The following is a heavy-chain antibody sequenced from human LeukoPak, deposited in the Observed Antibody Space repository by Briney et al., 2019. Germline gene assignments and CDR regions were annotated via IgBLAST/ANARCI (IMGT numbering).Heavy chain of an antibody. D-gene: IGHD3-22*01. V-gene: IGHV1-18*01. CDR2: ISAYNGNT. J-gene: IGHJ4*02. CDR3: ARDYDDSSGYYYVFAY. Sequence: ASVKLSCKASDYTFTNYGISWVRQAPGQGLEWMGWISAYNGNTNQAQKLQGRVTMTTDTSTRTAYMELRSLRSDDTAVYYCARDYDDSSGYYYVFAYWGQGTLVTVSS. CDR1: DYTFTNYG.